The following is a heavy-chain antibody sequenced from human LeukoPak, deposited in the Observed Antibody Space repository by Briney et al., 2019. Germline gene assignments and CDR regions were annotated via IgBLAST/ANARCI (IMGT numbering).Heavy chain of an antibody. D-gene: IGHD4-23*01. CDR3: ARVSPGGNSDY. V-gene: IGHV4-4*07. Sequence: SETLSLICTVSGGSISSYYWSWSRQPAGKGLEWIGRIYSSGSTNYNPSLKSRVTMSVDMSRNQFSLKLSSVTAADTAVYYCARVSPGGNSDYLGQGTLVTVSS. CDR2: IYSSGST. J-gene: IGHJ4*02. CDR1: GGSISSYY.